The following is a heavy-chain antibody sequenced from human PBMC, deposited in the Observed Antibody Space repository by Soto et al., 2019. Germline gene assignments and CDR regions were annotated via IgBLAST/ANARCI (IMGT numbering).Heavy chain of an antibody. J-gene: IGHJ4*02. CDR3: ARSTKVGIFGVLSHFDY. Sequence: SETLSLTCTVSGGSVSSGSYYWSWIRQPPGKGLEWIGYIYYSGSTNYNPSLKSRVTISVDTSKNQFSLKLSSVTAADTAVYYCARSTKVGIFGVLSHFDYWGQGTLVTVSS. V-gene: IGHV4-61*01. CDR2: IYYSGST. CDR1: GGSVSSGSYY. D-gene: IGHD3-3*01.